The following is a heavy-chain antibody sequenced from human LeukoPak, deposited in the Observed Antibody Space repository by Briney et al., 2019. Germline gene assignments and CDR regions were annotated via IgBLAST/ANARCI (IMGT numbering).Heavy chain of an antibody. D-gene: IGHD1-1*01. J-gene: IGHJ5*02. Sequence: GVSVKVSCKASGYTFTGYYMHWVRQAPGQGLEWMGRINPNSGGTNYAQKFQGRVTMTRDTSISTAYMELSRLRSDDTAVYYCARGTRAANGCWFDPWGQGSLVTVSS. V-gene: IGHV1-2*06. CDR2: INPNSGGT. CDR1: GYTFTGYY. CDR3: ARGTRAANGCWFDP.